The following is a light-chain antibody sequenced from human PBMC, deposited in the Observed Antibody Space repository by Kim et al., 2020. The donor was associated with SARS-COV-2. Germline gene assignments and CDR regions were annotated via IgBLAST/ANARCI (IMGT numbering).Light chain of an antibody. V-gene: IGKV3-11*01. CDR2: DAS. CDR1: RNLASY. J-gene: IGKJ4*01. Sequence: PGERATRTCGGRRNLASYLAWYQHRPGQGPRLRVYDASDRATGVPGRFGGSGSGTDFTFTISSLEPEDFAIYYCPQRNSWPPAVTFGGGTKVDIK. CDR3: PQRNSWPPAVT.